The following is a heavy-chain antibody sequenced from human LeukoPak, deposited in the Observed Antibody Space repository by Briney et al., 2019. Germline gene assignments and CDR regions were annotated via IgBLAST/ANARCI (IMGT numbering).Heavy chain of an antibody. CDR3: AKGGKMVYADDY. CDR2: IRNDGNTK. J-gene: IGHJ4*02. V-gene: IGHV3-30*02. D-gene: IGHD2-8*01. CDR1: GFTFSTYG. Sequence: GGSLRLSCAASGFTFSTYGMHWVRRAPGKGLEWVAFIRNDGNTKYYADSVKGRFTISRDNSKNTLYLQMNSLRAEDTAVYYCAKGGKMVYADDYWGQGTLVTVSS.